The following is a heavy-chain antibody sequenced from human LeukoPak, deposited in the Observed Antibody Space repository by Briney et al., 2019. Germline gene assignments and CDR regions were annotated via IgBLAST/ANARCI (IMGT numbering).Heavy chain of an antibody. Sequence: ASVKVSCKASGYTFTSYGLSWVRQAPGQGLEWMGWVSPYNGKTNYAQKFQGRVTMTADTATNTAHMELRSLRSDGTAVYYCARGAPSMDVWGKGTTLTVSS. CDR1: GYTFTSYG. CDR2: VSPYNGKT. CDR3: ARGAPSMDV. J-gene: IGHJ6*03. V-gene: IGHV1-18*01.